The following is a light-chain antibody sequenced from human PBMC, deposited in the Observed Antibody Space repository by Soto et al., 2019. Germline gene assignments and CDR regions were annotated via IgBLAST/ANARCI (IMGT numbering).Light chain of an antibody. CDR2: GAS. CDR1: QSVSSS. CDR3: QQHDSWPRT. J-gene: IGKJ1*01. V-gene: IGKV3-15*01. Sequence: EIVLTQSPATLSLSPGERATLSCRASQSVSSSLAWYQQRPGQAPRLLIHGASTRATGVPAKVSGSGSGTEFTLTISSLQSEDFAVYYCQQHDSWPRTFGQGTKVDIK.